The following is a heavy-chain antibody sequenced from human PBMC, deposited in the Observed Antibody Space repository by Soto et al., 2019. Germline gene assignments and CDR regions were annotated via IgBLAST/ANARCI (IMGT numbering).Heavy chain of an antibody. V-gene: IGHV4-34*01. J-gene: IGHJ4*02. CDR3: VGARGRLVGFDY. CDR1: SESLSGYY. CDR2: IDGGGNT. D-gene: IGHD1-26*01. Sequence: QVQLQQWGAGLLKPSETLSLTCAVNSESLSGYYWSWIRQSPGKGLEWIGEIDGGGNTNYSPSLRSRVAMSVDTSKNHFSLNLNSVSAADTAAYYCVGARGRLVGFDYWGQGTLVTVSS.